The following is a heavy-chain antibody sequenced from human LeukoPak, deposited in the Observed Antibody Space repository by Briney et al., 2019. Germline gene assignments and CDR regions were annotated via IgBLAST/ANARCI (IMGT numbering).Heavy chain of an antibody. D-gene: IGHD1-7*01. CDR2: ISGSGGST. Sequence: GGSLRLSCAASGFTFSSYAMSWVRHAPGKGLEWVSAISGSGGSTYYADSVKGRFTISRDNSKNTLYLQMNSLRAEDTAVYYCAKDRRNSDYFDYWGQGTLVTVSS. J-gene: IGHJ4*02. CDR3: AKDRRNSDYFDY. V-gene: IGHV3-23*01. CDR1: GFTFSSYA.